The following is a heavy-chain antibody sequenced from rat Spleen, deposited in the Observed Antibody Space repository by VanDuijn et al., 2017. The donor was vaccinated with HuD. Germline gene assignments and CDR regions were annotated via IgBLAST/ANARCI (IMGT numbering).Heavy chain of an antibody. Sequence: QVQLKESGPGLVQPSQTLSLTCTVSGFSLSSYGVIWVRQPPGKGLEWMGGIWGDGSTDYNSALKSRLSISRDTSKSQVFFKMNSLQTDDTATYYCARDSTYPWGYFDFWGPGTMVTVSS. D-gene: IGHD1-9*01. V-gene: IGHV2-13*01. CDR2: IWGDGST. CDR3: ARDSTYPWGYFDF. CDR1: GFSLSSYG. J-gene: IGHJ1*01.